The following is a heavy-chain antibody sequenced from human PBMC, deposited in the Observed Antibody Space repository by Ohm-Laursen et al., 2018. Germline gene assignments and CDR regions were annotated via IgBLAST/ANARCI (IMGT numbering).Heavy chain of an antibody. V-gene: IGHV1-18*01. CDR3: ARDIIPTAEALTG. Sequence: AASVKVSCKASGYTFTNYGISWVRQAPGQGLEWMGWISAYNGNTNYAQKLQGRVTMTTDTSTRTAYMELRSLRSDDTAVYYCARDIIPTAEALTGWGQGTMVTVSS. CDR1: GYTFTNYG. D-gene: IGHD3-9*01. CDR2: ISAYNGNT. J-gene: IGHJ3*01.